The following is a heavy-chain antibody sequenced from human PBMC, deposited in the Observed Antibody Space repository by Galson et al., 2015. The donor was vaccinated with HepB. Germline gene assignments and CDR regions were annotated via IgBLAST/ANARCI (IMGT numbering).Heavy chain of an antibody. CDR1: GFTFSRYD. CDR2: IWHDGSTA. D-gene: IGHD3-16*01. V-gene: IGHV3-33*07. CDR3: ARRGGLTQDYYYFYTMDV. J-gene: IGHJ6*02. Sequence: SLRLSCAASGFTFSRYDMYWVRQTPGKGLQWLAVIWHDGSTAYEASVKGRFTISRDNSKNTLHLQMNSLRAEDTAIYYCARRGGLTQDYYYFYTMDVWGQGTTVTVSS.